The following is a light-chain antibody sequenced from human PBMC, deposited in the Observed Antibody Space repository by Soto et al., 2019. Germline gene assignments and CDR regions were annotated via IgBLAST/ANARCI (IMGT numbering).Light chain of an antibody. CDR1: QSVSVN. V-gene: IGKV3-11*01. J-gene: IGKJ4*01. CDR2: SAS. Sequence: EVVLTQSPAILSLSPGERATHSCRASQSVSVNFAWYQHKPGQAPRPLIYSASDRAPGIPARFSGSGSGTDFTLTISSLEPEDFAVYYCQERNRWPRGTFGAGTKVDIK. CDR3: QERNRWPRGT.